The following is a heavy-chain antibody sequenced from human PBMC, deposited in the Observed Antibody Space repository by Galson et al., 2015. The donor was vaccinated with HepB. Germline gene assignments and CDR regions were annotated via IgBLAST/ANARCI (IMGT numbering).Heavy chain of an antibody. CDR3: ASFWGPSDYGGDSAIVGY. D-gene: IGHD4-23*01. J-gene: IGHJ4*02. CDR1: GFTFSSYW. V-gene: IGHV3-7*01. Sequence: SLRLSCAASGFTFSSYWMSWVRQTPGKGLEWVANIKPDGSEKWYVDSVKGRFTISRDNAKNSLYLQMNSLRAEDTAVYYCASFWGPSDYGGDSAIVGYWGQGTLVTVSS. CDR2: IKPDGSEK.